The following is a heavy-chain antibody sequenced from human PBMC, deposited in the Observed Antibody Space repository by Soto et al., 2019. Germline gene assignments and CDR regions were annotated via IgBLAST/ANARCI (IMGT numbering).Heavy chain of an antibody. Sequence: QVQLVESGGGVVQPGRSLRLSCAASGFTFSSYAMHWVRQAPGKGLEWVAVISYDGSNKYYADSVKGRFTISRDNSKNTLYLQMNSLRAEDKAVYYCARIISEVGYWGQGTLVTVSS. CDR2: ISYDGSNK. D-gene: IGHD3-10*01. CDR1: GFTFSSYA. CDR3: ARIISEVGY. J-gene: IGHJ4*02. V-gene: IGHV3-30-3*01.